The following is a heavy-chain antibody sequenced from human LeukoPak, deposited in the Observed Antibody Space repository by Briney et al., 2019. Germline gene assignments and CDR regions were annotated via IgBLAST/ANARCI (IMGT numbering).Heavy chain of an antibody. V-gene: IGHV3-9*03. CDR2: ISWHSGSI. D-gene: IGHD6-6*01. Sequence: GRSLRLSCAASGFTFDNYAMHWVRQAPGKGLEWVAGISWHSGSIDYADSVKGRFTISRDNARNSVYLQMNSLRTDDMALYYCASREYSSSSFYWGQGTLVTVSS. CDR1: GFTFDNYA. J-gene: IGHJ4*02. CDR3: ASREYSSSSFY.